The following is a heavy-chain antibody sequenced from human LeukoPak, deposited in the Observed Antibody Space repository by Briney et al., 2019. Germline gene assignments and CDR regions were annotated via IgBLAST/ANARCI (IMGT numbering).Heavy chain of an antibody. CDR3: ARDRIAVAGSNYYYGMDV. J-gene: IGHJ6*02. D-gene: IGHD6-19*01. Sequence: SETLSLTCSVYGGSFSGYYWSWIRLPPGKGLEWIGEINHSGSTNYNPSLKSRVTISVDTSKNQFSLKLSSVTAADTAVYYCARDRIAVAGSNYYYGMDVWGQGTTVTVSS. V-gene: IGHV4-34*01. CDR1: GGSFSGYY. CDR2: INHSGST.